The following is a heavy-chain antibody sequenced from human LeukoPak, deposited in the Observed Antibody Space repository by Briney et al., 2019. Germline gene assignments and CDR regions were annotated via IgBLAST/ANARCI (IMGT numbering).Heavy chain of an antibody. V-gene: IGHV3-48*03. D-gene: IGHD4-17*01. CDR2: ISSSGSTI. J-gene: IGHJ2*01. CDR3: ARSVSYGWYIDL. CDR1: GFTLSSYE. Sequence: GGSLRLSCAASGFTLSSYEMNWVRQAPGKGLEWVSYISSSGSTIYYADSVKGRFTISRDNAKNSLYLQMNSLRAEDTAVYYCARSVSYGWYIDLWGRGTLVTVSS.